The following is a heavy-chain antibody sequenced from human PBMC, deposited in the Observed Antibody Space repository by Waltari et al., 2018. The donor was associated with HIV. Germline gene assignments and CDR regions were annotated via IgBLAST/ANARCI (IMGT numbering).Heavy chain of an antibody. V-gene: IGHV3-30*18. CDR1: GFTLRSYG. D-gene: IGHD1-1*01. CDR2: ISYDGSNK. CDR3: AKGWTPRYFDY. J-gene: IGHJ4*02. Sequence: QVQLVESGGGVVQPGGSLRLSCAASGFTLRSYGMQWVRQAPGKGLEWVAVISYDGSNKYYADSVKGRFTISRDNSKNTLYLQMNSLRAEDTAVYYCAKGWTPRYFDYWGQGTLVTVSS.